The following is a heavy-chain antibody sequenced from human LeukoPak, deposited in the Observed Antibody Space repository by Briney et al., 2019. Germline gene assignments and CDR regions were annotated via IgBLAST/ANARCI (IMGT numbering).Heavy chain of an antibody. CDR3: ARVPDDPWSGYFFDC. J-gene: IGHJ4*02. CDR1: GFHFSTYC. D-gene: IGHD3-3*01. V-gene: IGHV3-48*01. Sequence: PGGSLRLSCAASGFHFSTYCMNWVRQAPGKGLEWVSYINTGSTTIHYADSVKGRFTISRDNTRNSLFLQMNGLRVEDTAVYFCARVPDDPWSGYFFDCWGQGTLVTVSS. CDR2: INTGSTTI.